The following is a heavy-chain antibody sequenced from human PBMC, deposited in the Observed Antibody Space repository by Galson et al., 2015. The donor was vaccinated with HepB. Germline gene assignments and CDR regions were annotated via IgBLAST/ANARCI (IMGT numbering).Heavy chain of an antibody. Sequence: SLRLSCAASGFTFSSYAMHWVRQAPGKGLEYVSAISSNGGSTYYADSVKGRFTISRDNSKNTLYLQMSSLRAEDTAVYYCVKKIAAAGKASNYWGQGTLVTVSS. J-gene: IGHJ4*02. D-gene: IGHD6-13*01. CDR1: GFTFSSYA. V-gene: IGHV3-64D*06. CDR3: VKKIAAAGKASNY. CDR2: ISSNGGST.